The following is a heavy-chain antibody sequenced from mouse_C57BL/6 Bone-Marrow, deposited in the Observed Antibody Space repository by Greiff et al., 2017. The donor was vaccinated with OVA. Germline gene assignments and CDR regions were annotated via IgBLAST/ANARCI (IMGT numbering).Heavy chain of an antibody. CDR1: GYTFTSYW. CDR2: IHPNSGST. Sequence: QVQLQQSGAELVKPGASVKLSCKASGYTFTSYWMHWVKQRPGQGLEWIGMIHPNSGSTNYNEKFKSKATLTVDKSSSTAYMQLSSLTSEDSAVYYCARSGVLRPAWFAYWGQGTLVTVSA. V-gene: IGHV1-64*01. D-gene: IGHD1-2*01. CDR3: ARSGVLRPAWFAY. J-gene: IGHJ3*01.